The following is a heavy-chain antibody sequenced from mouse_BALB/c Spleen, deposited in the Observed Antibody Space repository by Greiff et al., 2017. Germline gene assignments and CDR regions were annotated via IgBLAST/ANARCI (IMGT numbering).Heavy chain of an antibody. V-gene: IGHV5-15*02. D-gene: IGHD4-1*02. CDR3: ARQLGRGYYFDY. Sequence: EVHLVESGGGLVQPGGSRKLSCAASGFTFSDYGMAWVRQAPGKGPEWVAFISNLAYSIYYADTVTGRFTISRENAKNTLYLEMSSLRSEDTAMYYGARQLGRGYYFDYWGQGTTLTVSS. CDR2: ISNLAYSI. CDR1: GFTFSDYG. J-gene: IGHJ2*01.